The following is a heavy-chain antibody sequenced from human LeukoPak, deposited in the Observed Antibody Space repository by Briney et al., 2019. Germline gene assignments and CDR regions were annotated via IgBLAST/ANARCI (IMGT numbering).Heavy chain of an antibody. CDR2: INPNSGST. CDR1: GYTFIDSF. Sequence: ASVKVSCKASGYTFIDSFIHWVRQAPGQGLQWMGWINPNSGSTHYAQNFQGRVTMTRDTSISTAYMELSRLRSDDTAVYYCARDLEYLYPGGAFDIWGQGTMVTVSS. J-gene: IGHJ3*02. CDR3: ARDLEYLYPGGAFDI. D-gene: IGHD3-16*01. V-gene: IGHV1-2*02.